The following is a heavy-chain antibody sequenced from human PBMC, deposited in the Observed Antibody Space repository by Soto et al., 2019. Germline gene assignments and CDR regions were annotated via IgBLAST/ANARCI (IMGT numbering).Heavy chain of an antibody. D-gene: IGHD4-17*01. CDR1: GFTFSSFG. CDR3: AKRKYSGDYEENDAFDI. V-gene: IGHV3-30*18. Sequence: QVQLVESGGGVVQPGRSLTLSCAASGFTFSSFGIHWVRQAPGTGLEWVTCISFYGSFKYYADSVKGRFTISRDNSKNTLYIQLNSLRAEDTAVYFCAKRKYSGDYEENDAFDIWGRGTMVTVSS. J-gene: IGHJ3*02. CDR2: ISFYGSFK.